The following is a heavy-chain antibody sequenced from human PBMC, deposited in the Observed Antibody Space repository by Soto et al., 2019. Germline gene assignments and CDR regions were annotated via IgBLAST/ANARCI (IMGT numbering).Heavy chain of an antibody. D-gene: IGHD2-21*01. Sequence: GASVKVCGETSGYTFVAYFIHWVRQAPGHGLVWMGIISLRHHSTSYAQQFQDRLSVTRAPSSTTIYMELSSLRSEDTAVYYCARELYSCGAECPYSTDYWGQGTPVTVSS. V-gene: IGHV1-46*01. J-gene: IGHJ4*02. CDR1: GYTFVAYF. CDR3: ARELYSCGAECPYSTDY. CDR2: ISLRHHST.